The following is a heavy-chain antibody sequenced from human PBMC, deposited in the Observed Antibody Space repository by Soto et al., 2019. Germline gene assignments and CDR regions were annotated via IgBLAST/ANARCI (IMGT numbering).Heavy chain of an antibody. V-gene: IGHV1-58*01. CDR3: AATALITYSFAFDI. CDR2: IVVGSGNT. Sequence: ASVKVSCKASGFTFTSSAVHWVRQARGQRLEWIGWIVVGSGNTNYAQKFQERVTITRDMSTSTAYMELSSLRSEDTAVYYCAATALITYSFAFDIWGQGTMVTVSS. D-gene: IGHD3-22*01. CDR1: GFTFTSSA. J-gene: IGHJ3*02.